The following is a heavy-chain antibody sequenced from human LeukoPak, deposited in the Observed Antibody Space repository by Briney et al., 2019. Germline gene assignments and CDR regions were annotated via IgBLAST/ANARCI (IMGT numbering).Heavy chain of an antibody. Sequence: SQTLSLTCAISGDSVSSNSATWNWIRQSPSRGLEWLGRTCYGSKWYNDYAVSVKSRMTINPDTSKNQFSLQLNSVTPEDTAVYYCARGLATSGISFDYWGQGTLVTVSS. V-gene: IGHV6-1*01. CDR2: TCYGSKWYN. D-gene: IGHD2-8*02. J-gene: IGHJ4*02. CDR1: GDSVSSNSAT. CDR3: ARGLATSGISFDY.